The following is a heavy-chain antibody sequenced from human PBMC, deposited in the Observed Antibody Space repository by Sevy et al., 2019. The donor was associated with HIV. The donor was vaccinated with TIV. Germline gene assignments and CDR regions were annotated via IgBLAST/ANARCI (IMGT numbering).Heavy chain of an antibody. D-gene: IGHD3-22*01. V-gene: IGHV3-30-3*01. Sequence: GGSLRLSCAASGFTFSSYAMHWVRHAPGKGLEWVAVISYDGSNKYYADSVKGRFTISRDNSKNTLYLQMNSLRAEDTAVYYCARVNSGIVVVISPQYYFDYWGQGTLVTVSS. CDR3: ARVNSGIVVVISPQYYFDY. J-gene: IGHJ4*02. CDR1: GFTFSSYA. CDR2: ISYDGSNK.